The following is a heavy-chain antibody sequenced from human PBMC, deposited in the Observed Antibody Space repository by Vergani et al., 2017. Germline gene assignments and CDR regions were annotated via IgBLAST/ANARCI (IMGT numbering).Heavy chain of an antibody. CDR1: GGSISSSSYY. V-gene: IGHV4-39*07. Sequence: QLQLQESGPGLVKPSETLSLTCTVSGGSISSSSYYWGWIRQPPGKGLEWIGRIYYSGSTYYNPSLKSRVTISVDTSKNQFSLKLSSVTAADTAVYYCARDLPSGAVAGTLYYWGQGTLVTVSS. CDR3: ARDLPSGAVAGTLYY. D-gene: IGHD6-19*01. CDR2: IYYSGST. J-gene: IGHJ4*02.